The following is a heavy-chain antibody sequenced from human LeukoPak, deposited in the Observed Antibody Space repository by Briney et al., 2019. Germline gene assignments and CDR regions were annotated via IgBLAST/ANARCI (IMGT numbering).Heavy chain of an antibody. V-gene: IGHV3-23*01. CDR1: GFTFSSYA. CDR2: FSGSGGTT. J-gene: IGHJ6*03. D-gene: IGHD2-8*01. Sequence: PGGSLRLSCAASGFTFSSYAMNWVRQAPGRGLEWASGFSGSGGTTYYADSVKGRFTISRDNSKNTLYLQMNSLRAGDTAVYYCANGNRCTSPNCLGYYYFYMDVWGKGTTVTVSS. CDR3: ANGNRCTSPNCLGYYYFYMDV.